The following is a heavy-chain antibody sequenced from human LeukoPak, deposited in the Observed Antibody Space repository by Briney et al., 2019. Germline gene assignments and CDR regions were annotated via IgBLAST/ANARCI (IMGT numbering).Heavy chain of an antibody. CDR3: ARGQKQLWLHKDY. V-gene: IGHV3-21*01. CDR1: GFTFSSHT. Sequence: PGGSLRLSCAASGFTFSSHTMNWVRQPPGKGLMWVSCISGSSSYIFSADSVKGRFTISRDNAKTSLYLQINSLRAEDAAVYYCARGQKQLWLHKDYWGQGTLVTVSS. D-gene: IGHD5-18*01. J-gene: IGHJ4*02. CDR2: ISGSSSYI.